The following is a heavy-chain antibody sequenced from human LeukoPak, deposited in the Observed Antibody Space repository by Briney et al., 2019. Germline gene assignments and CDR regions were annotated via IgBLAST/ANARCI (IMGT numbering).Heavy chain of an antibody. CDR1: GFTFSSYW. J-gene: IGHJ3*02. D-gene: IGHD3-16*02. CDR2: ISGSGGST. CDR3: AKDLFMITFGGVIDPVDAFDI. Sequence: PGGSLRLSCAASGFTFSSYWMHWVRQAPGKGLEWVSAISGSGGSTYYADSVKGRFTISRDNSKNTLYLQMNSLRAEDTAVYYCAKDLFMITFGGVIDPVDAFDIWGQGTMVTVSS. V-gene: IGHV3-23*01.